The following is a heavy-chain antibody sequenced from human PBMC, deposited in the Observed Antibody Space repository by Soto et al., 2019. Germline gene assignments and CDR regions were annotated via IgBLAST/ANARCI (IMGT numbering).Heavy chain of an antibody. J-gene: IGHJ4*01. D-gene: IGHD3-10*01. CDR2: IKQDGSEK. V-gene: IGHV3-7*03. CDR3: ARDQRGSQSLDY. Sequence: GGSLRLSCAASGFTFSSYWMSWVRQAPGKGLEWVASIKQDGSEKYYVDSVKGRFTISRDNAMNSRYLQMNSLRAEGTAVYVCARDQRGSQSLDYWGQGTLVTVSS. CDR1: GFTFSSYW.